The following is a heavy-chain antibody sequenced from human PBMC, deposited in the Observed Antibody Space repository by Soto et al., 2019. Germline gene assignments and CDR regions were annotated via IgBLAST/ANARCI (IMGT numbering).Heavy chain of an antibody. J-gene: IGHJ4*02. Sequence: GGSLRLSCATSGFNFNTNGMTWVRQAPGKGLEWVSIISEDSGTTYYAESAKGRFTVSRDNSKNTLYLQMNSLRAEDTATYYCAKGLNYFEYWGQGPQVTVYS. CDR2: ISEDSGTT. CDR3: AKGLNYFEY. V-gene: IGHV3-23*01. CDR1: GFNFNTNG.